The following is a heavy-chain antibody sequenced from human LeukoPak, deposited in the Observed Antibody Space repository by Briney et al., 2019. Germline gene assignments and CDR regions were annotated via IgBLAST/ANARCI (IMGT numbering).Heavy chain of an antibody. V-gene: IGHV3-53*01. D-gene: IGHD6-13*01. CDR3: AREVYSSSWSYYFDY. CDR2: IYPGGET. J-gene: IGHJ4*02. CDR1: GFTVSSNY. Sequence: PGGSVGLSCAASGFTVSSNYMSWVRQAPGKGLEWVSVIYPGGETYYADFVKGRFTISRDNAKNSLYLQMNSLRAEDTAVYYCAREVYSSSWSYYFDYWGQGTLVTVSS.